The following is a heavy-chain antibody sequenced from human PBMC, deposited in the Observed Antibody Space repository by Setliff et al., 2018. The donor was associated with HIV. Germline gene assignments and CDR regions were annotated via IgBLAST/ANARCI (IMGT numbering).Heavy chain of an antibody. CDR3: ASRVYYYDESRILREEGFVP. J-gene: IGHJ5*02. CDR2: IYHTGKT. Sequence: PSETLSLTCSVSGGSISDNKYYWSWIRQPPGKGLEWTGSIYHTGKTYYNSALKNRLTISVDTSTNQFSLELSSVTAADTAVYYCASRVYYYDESRILREEGFVPWGQGTLVTVSS. D-gene: IGHD3-22*01. CDR1: GGSISDNKYY. V-gene: IGHV4-39*01.